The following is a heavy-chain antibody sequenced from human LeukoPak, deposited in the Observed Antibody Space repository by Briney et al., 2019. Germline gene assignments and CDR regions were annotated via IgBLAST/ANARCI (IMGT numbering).Heavy chain of an antibody. J-gene: IGHJ4*02. CDR3: ARDFWEGATPLGY. CDR1: GFTFSSYS. V-gene: IGHV3-21*01. Sequence: GGSLRLSCAASGFTFSSYSMNWVRQAPGKGLEWVSSISSSSSYIYYADSVKGRFTISRDNAKNSLYLQMNSLRAEVTAVYYCARDFWEGATPLGYWGQGTLVTVSS. CDR2: ISSSSSYI. D-gene: IGHD1-26*01.